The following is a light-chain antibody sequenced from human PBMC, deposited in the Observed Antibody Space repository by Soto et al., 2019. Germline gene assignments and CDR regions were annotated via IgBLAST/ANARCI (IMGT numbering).Light chain of an antibody. Sequence: QSALTQPASVSGSPGQSITISCTGTSSDVGGYNYVSWYQQHPGKAPKLMIYDVSNRPSGVSSRFSGSKSGNTASLTISGLQPEDEADYYCGSYTSSTTLVFGGGTNLTVL. CDR1: SSDVGGYNY. CDR3: GSYTSSTTLV. J-gene: IGLJ2*01. V-gene: IGLV2-14*01. CDR2: DVS.